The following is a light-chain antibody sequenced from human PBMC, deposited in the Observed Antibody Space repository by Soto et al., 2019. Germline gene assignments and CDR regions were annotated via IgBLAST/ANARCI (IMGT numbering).Light chain of an antibody. V-gene: IGLV1-40*01. Sequence: QSVLTQPPSVSGAPGQRVTISCTGSSSNVGAGYDVHWYQQLPGTAPKLLIYGNSNRPSGVPDRLSGSKSGTSASLAITGLQAEDEADYYCQSYDSSLSGYVFGTGTQLTVL. CDR3: QSYDSSLSGYV. CDR2: GNS. J-gene: IGLJ1*01. CDR1: SSNVGAGYD.